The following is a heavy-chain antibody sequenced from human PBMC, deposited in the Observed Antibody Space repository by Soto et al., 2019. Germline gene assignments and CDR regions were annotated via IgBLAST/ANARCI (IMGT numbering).Heavy chain of an antibody. CDR2: IYYSGST. D-gene: IGHD3-3*01. Sequence: SETLSLTCTVSGDSISTYYWTWIRQPPGKGLEWIGYIYYSGSTYYNPSLKSRVTISVDTSKNQFSLKLSSVTAADTAVYYCARGDAYDSIEYFDYWGQGTLVTVSS. J-gene: IGHJ4*02. V-gene: IGHV4-59*12. CDR1: GDSISTYY. CDR3: ARGDAYDSIEYFDY.